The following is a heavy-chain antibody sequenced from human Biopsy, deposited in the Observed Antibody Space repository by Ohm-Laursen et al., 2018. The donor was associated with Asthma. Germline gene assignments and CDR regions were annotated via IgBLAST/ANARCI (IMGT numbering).Heavy chain of an antibody. CDR2: IIPMYGVP. J-gene: IGHJ6*02. CDR3: ARVDAIMISGDFYFYSGFDL. Sequence: SSVKVSCKASGGTFRTYAFNWVRQAPGQGLEWMGGIIPMYGVPKVAQKFQGRVTITADESTSTAYMEISSLRSEDTAVYYCARVDAIMISGDFYFYSGFDLWGQGTTVRVSS. CDR1: GGTFRTYA. V-gene: IGHV1-69*01. D-gene: IGHD3-16*01.